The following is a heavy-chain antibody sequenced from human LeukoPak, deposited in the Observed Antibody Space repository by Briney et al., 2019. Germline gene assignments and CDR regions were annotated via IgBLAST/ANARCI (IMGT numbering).Heavy chain of an antibody. J-gene: IGHJ6*03. V-gene: IGHV4-59*01. CDR1: GGSISSYY. D-gene: IGHD3-3*01. CDR2: IYYSGST. Sequence: SETLSLTCTVSGGSISSYYWSWIRQPPGKGLEWIGYIYYSGSTNYNPSLKSRVTISVDTSKNQFSLKLSSVTAADTAVYYCASLRWDFSPYYYYYMDVWGKGTTVTVSS. CDR3: ASLRWDFSPYYYYYMDV.